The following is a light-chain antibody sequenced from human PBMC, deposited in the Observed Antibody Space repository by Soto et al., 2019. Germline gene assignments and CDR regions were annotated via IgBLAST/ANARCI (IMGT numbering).Light chain of an antibody. V-gene: IGKV3-20*01. CDR2: GAS. CDR1: QSVSNNY. CDR3: QQYGSSGT. Sequence: EIVLTQSPGTLSLSPGERATLSCRASQSVSNNYLAWYQQKPGQATRLLIYGASNRATGIPDRFSGSGSGTDFPLTIRRLEPEDFAVYYCQQYGSSGTFGQGTK. J-gene: IGKJ1*01.